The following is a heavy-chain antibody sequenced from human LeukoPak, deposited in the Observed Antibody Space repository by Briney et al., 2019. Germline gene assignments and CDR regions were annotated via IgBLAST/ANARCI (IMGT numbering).Heavy chain of an antibody. V-gene: IGHV4-39*01. Sequence: SETLSLTCSVSGGSISRSSSYWGWIRQPPGKGLEWIGSIYYSGSTYYNSSLKSRLTISVDTSKNQFSLRLVSVTAADTAVYYCARQRRHFDWLSEGGYWGQGTLVTVSS. CDR2: IYYSGST. J-gene: IGHJ4*02. CDR1: GGSISRSSSY. CDR3: ARQRRHFDWLSEGGY. D-gene: IGHD3-9*01.